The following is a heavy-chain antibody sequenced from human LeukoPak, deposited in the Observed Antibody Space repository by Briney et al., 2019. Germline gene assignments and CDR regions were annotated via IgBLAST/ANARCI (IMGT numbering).Heavy chain of an antibody. J-gene: IGHJ4*02. Sequence: SVKVSCKASGGTFSSYAISWVRQAPGQGLEWMRGIIPIFGTANYAQKSQGRVTITADESTSTAYMELSSLRSEDTAVYYCARAGAYDFWSGYLDSFDYWGQGTLVTVSS. CDR2: IIPIFGTA. D-gene: IGHD3-3*01. V-gene: IGHV1-69*13. CDR3: ARAGAYDFWSGYLDSFDY. CDR1: GGTFSSYA.